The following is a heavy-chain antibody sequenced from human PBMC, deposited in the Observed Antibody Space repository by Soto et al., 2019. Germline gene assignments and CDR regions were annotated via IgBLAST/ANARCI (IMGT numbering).Heavy chain of an antibody. V-gene: IGHV3-23*01. CDR1: GFTFSSYA. CDR3: AHLDGFSDY. D-gene: IGHD3-3*01. CDR2: ISGSGAST. J-gene: IGHJ4*02. Sequence: EVQLLESGGGLVQPGGSLRLSCAASGFTFSSYAMSWVRQAPGQGLEWVSAISGSGASTYYADSVKGRFTISRDNSKNPLYLQMNSLRAEDTAADYCAHLDGFSDYWGQGTLVTVSS.